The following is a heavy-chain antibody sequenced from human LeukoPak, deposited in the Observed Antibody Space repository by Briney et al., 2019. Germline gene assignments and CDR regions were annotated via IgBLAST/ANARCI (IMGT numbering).Heavy chain of an antibody. J-gene: IGHJ6*02. V-gene: IGHV3-23*01. Sequence: GGSLRLSCAASGFTFSSYAMSWVRQAPGKGLEWVSAISGNGGSTYYADSVKGRFTISRDNTKNTLYLQMNSLRAEDTAVYYCAKRSRRLTVVRGVPREDVWGQGTSVTVSS. CDR1: GFTFSSYA. D-gene: IGHD3-10*01. CDR3: AKRSRRLTVVRGVPREDV. CDR2: ISGNGGST.